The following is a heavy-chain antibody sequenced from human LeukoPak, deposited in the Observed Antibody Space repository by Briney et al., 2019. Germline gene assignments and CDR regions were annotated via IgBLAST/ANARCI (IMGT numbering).Heavy chain of an antibody. Sequence: PGGSLRLSCAASGFTFSNAWMAWVRQAPGKGLEWVGRIKSKTDGGTTDYAAPVKGRFTISRDDSKNTLFLQMNSLKTDDTAVYYCTTEGVIVPAAVEEDWGQGTTVTVSS. D-gene: IGHD2-2*01. V-gene: IGHV3-15*01. CDR1: GFTFSNAW. J-gene: IGHJ6*02. CDR2: IKSKTDGGTT. CDR3: TTEGVIVPAAVEED.